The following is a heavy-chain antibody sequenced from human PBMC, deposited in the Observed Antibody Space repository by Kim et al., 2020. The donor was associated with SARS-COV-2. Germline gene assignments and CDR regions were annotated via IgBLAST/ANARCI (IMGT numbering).Heavy chain of an antibody. D-gene: IGHD7-27*01. CDR2: GGGDGREK. CDR1: GFIFRDYA. V-gene: IGHV3-33*01. CDR3: VRAPNGEQYENPVYMDV. Sequence: GGSLRLSCELAGFIFRDYAMHWVRQAPGKGRKGREDGGGDGREKEEAEAMRGRLNIARDNSKNKRDLQMNSLSAEDTAVYYCVRAPNGEQYENPVYMDVWGTGPTVTVSS. J-gene: IGHJ6*03.